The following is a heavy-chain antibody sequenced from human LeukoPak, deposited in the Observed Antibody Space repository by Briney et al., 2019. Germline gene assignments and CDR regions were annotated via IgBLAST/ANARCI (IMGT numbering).Heavy chain of an antibody. CDR3: ARGTTVTWKLVDF. J-gene: IGHJ4*02. CDR1: GFTFSPYA. D-gene: IGHD4-11*01. Sequence: GGSLRLSCVASGFTFSPYAMHWVRQAPGKGLEWVAVISYDGSYKHYADSVKGRFTISRDNSKNTLYLQMNSLGAEDTAVYYCARGTTVTWKLVDFWGQGTLVTVSA. CDR2: ISYDGSYK. V-gene: IGHV3-30*04.